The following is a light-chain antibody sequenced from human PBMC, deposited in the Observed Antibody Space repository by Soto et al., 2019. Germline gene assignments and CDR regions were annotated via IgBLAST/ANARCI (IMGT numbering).Light chain of an antibody. CDR3: QQRSNWPLT. J-gene: IGKJ4*01. CDR2: DAS. Sequence: EIVLTQSPGILSLSPGERATLSCRASQSVSNDFLAWYQQKPGQAPRLLIYDASNRATGIPARFSGSGSGTDFTLTISSLEPEDFAVYYCQQRSNWPLTVGGGTKVDIK. CDR1: QSVSNDF. V-gene: IGKV3-11*01.